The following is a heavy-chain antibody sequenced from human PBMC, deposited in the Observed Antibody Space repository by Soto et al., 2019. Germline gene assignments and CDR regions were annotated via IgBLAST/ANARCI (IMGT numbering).Heavy chain of an antibody. CDR3: AREAGHYYYGLDV. Sequence: GGSLRRSCVVSGLTVSSNYMSWIRQAPEKGLEWVSVIYSGGTTRYTKSVKGRFTDSRDNSRNTLYLQMHSLRAEDTAIYYCAREAGHYYYGLDVWGQGTTVTSP. CDR2: IYSGGTT. V-gene: IGHV3-53*01. D-gene: IGHD6-13*01. CDR1: GLTVSSNY. J-gene: IGHJ6*02.